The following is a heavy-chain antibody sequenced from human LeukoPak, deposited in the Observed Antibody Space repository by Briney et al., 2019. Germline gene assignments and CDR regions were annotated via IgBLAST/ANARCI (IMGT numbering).Heavy chain of an antibody. CDR1: GYTFTGYY. V-gene: IGHV1-2*02. CDR2: INPNSGGT. D-gene: IGHD3-10*01. CDR3: ARGPRIHYYGSGSYYNAATFDI. Sequence: GASVTVSCKASGYTFTGYYMHWVRQAPGQGLEWMGWINPNSGGTNYAQKFQGRVTMTRDTSISTAYMELSRLRSDDTAVYYCARGPRIHYYGSGSYYNAATFDIWGQGTMVTVSS. J-gene: IGHJ3*02.